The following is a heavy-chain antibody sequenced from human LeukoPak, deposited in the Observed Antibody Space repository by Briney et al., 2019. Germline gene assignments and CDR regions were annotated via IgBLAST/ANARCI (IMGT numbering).Heavy chain of an antibody. Sequence: PSETLSLTCAVYGGPFSGYYWSWIRQPPGKGLERIGAINHSGSTNYNPSLKSRVTISVDTSKNQFSLKLSSVTAADTAVYYCARAARRCFDYWGQGTLVSVSS. CDR3: ARAARRCFDY. CDR1: GGPFSGYY. J-gene: IGHJ4*02. V-gene: IGHV4-34*01. D-gene: IGHD6-6*01. CDR2: INHSGST.